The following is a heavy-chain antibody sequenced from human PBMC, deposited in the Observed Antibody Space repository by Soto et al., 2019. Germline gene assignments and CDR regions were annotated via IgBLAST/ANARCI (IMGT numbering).Heavy chain of an antibody. D-gene: IGHD2-2*01. V-gene: IGHV4-34*01. J-gene: IGHJ4*02. Sequence: QVQLQQWGAGLLKPSETLSLTCAVYGGSFSGYYWSWIRQPPGKGLEWSGEINHSGSTNYNPSLNSRVTISVDTAKNRFSLKLSSVTAADTAVYYCARGGIVGVPAAMGESDYWGQGSLVTVSS. CDR1: GGSFSGYY. CDR3: ARGGIVGVPAAMGESDY. CDR2: INHSGST.